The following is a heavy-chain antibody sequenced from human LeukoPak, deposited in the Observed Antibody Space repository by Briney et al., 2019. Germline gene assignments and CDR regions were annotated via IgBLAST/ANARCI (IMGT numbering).Heavy chain of an antibody. V-gene: IGHV3-23*01. CDR3: AKQRSDWGRGYYFDY. J-gene: IGHJ4*02. Sequence: PGGSLRLSCAASGFTFSSYAMSWVRQAPGKGLEWVSAISDSGSSTKYADSVKGRFTISRDNSKNTLYLQMNSLRAEDTAVYYCAKQRSDWGRGYYFDYWGQGTLVTVSS. D-gene: IGHD7-27*01. CDR1: GFTFSSYA. CDR2: ISDSGSST.